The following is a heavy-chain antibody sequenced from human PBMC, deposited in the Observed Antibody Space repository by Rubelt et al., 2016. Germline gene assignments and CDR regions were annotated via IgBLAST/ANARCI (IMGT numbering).Heavy chain of an antibody. CDR1: GFTFSSYG. Sequence: QVQLVESGGGVVQPGRSLRLSCAASGFTFSSYGMHWVRQAPGKGLEWVAVIWYDGSNKYYADTGKGRFTIIRDNSKNTLYRQMNSLRAEDTAVYYCAREGDTAMGALDYWGQGTLVTVSS. D-gene: IGHD5-18*01. CDR3: AREGDTAMGALDY. CDR2: IWYDGSNK. J-gene: IGHJ4*02. V-gene: IGHV3-33*01.